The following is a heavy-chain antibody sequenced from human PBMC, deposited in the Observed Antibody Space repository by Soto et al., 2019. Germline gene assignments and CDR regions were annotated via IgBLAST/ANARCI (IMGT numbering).Heavy chain of an antibody. Sequence: HPGGSLRLSCAASGLTFSSYAMSWVRQAPGKGLEWVSHISNSGSSTKYADSVKGRFTISRDNSKNTLYLQMNSLRAEDTAIYYCAKDALAYYDFWSWGQGTLVTVSS. CDR1: GLTFSSYA. J-gene: IGHJ4*02. V-gene: IGHV3-23*01. CDR2: ISNSGSST. D-gene: IGHD3-3*01. CDR3: AKDALAYYDFWS.